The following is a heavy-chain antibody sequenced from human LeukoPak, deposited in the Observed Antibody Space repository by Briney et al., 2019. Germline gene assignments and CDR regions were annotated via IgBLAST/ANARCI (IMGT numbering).Heavy chain of an antibody. V-gene: IGHV4-59*08. CDR3: ARLDNSGYYFHDY. J-gene: IGHJ4*02. D-gene: IGHD3-22*01. CDR1: GGSISTYY. Sequence: SETLSLTCTVSGGSISTYYWSWIRQPPGKGLEWIGYVHYSGSTNYNPSLMSRLTISLDTSKKQISLKLNSVTAADTAVYYCARLDNSGYYFHDYWGQGTLVTVSS. CDR2: VHYSGST.